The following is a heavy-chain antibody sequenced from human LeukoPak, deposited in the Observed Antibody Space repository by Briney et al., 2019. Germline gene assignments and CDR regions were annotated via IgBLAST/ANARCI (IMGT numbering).Heavy chain of an antibody. J-gene: IGHJ4*02. CDR2: IIPILGIA. CDR3: ARAVSDFWSGYYFDY. Sequence: ASVKVSCKASGGTFSSYTISWVRQAPGQGLEWMGRIIPILGIANYAQKFQGRVTITADKSTSTAYMELSSLRSGDTAVYYCARAVSDFWSGYYFDYWGQGTLATVSS. D-gene: IGHD3-3*01. V-gene: IGHV1-69*02. CDR1: GGTFSSYT.